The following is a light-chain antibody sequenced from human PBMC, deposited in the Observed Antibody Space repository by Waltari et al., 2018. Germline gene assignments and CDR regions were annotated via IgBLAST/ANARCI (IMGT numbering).Light chain of an antibody. J-gene: IGKJ5*01. Sequence: EIVLTQSPATLSLSPGDRATLSCRASQSVSSYLAWYQQKPGQAPRLLIQDAANRATGIPARFSGSGSGTDFTLTISSLEPEDVAVYYCQQRSNWPITFGQGTRLEIK. CDR3: QQRSNWPIT. V-gene: IGKV3-11*01. CDR2: DAA. CDR1: QSVSSY.